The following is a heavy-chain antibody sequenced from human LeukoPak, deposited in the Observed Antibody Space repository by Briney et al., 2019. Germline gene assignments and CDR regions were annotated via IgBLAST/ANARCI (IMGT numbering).Heavy chain of an antibody. CDR1: GGSISSYY. CDR3: ARDRAVGARGYYYYMDV. V-gene: IGHV4-59*01. Sequence: SETLSLTCTVSGGSISSYYWSWIRQPPGKGLEWIGYIYYSGSTNYNPSLKSRVTISVDASKNQFSLKLSSVTAADTAVYYCARDRAVGARGYYYYMDVWGKGTTVTVSS. CDR2: IYYSGST. D-gene: IGHD1-26*01. J-gene: IGHJ6*03.